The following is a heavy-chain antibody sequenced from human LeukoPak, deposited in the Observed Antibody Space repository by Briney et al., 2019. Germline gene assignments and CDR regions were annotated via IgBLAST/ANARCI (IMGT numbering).Heavy chain of an antibody. Sequence: SETLSLTCAVYGGSFSGYYWSWIRQPPGKGLEWIGEINHSGSTNYNPSLKSRVTISVDTSKNQFSLKLSSATAADTAVYYCARVVAAAGLFDYWGQGTLVTVSS. CDR1: GGSFSGYY. D-gene: IGHD6-13*01. J-gene: IGHJ4*02. CDR3: ARVVAAAGLFDY. CDR2: INHSGST. V-gene: IGHV4-34*01.